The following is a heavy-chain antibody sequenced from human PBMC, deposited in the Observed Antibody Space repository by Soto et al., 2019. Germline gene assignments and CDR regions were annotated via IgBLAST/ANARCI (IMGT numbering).Heavy chain of an antibody. Sequence: QVQLVQSGAEVKKPGASVKVSCKASGYTFTGYYMHWVRQAPGQGLEWMGWINPNSGGTNYAQKFQGWVTMTRDTSISTAYMELSRLRSDDTAVYYCARDRSSGWYVHYYGMDVWGQGTTVTVSS. D-gene: IGHD6-19*01. V-gene: IGHV1-2*04. J-gene: IGHJ6*02. CDR3: ARDRSSGWYVHYYGMDV. CDR1: GYTFTGYY. CDR2: INPNSGGT.